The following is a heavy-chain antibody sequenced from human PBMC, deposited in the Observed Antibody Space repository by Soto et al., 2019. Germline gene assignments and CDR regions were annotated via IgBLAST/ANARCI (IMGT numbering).Heavy chain of an antibody. Sequence: QVQLQESGPGLVKPSETLSLTCTVSGGSISSYYWSWIRQPPGKGLEWIGYIYYSGSTNYNPSLXRXVXRXLDTSKNQFSLKLTSVTAADTAVYYCARRYGGNFDYWGQGTLVTVSS. J-gene: IGHJ4*02. CDR1: GGSISSYY. CDR3: ARRYGGNFDY. V-gene: IGHV4-59*01. CDR2: IYYSGST. D-gene: IGHD1-26*01.